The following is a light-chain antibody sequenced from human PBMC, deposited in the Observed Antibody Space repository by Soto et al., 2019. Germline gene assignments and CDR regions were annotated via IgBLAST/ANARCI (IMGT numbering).Light chain of an antibody. CDR2: DAS. V-gene: IGKV3-11*01. CDR1: QSVTNY. J-gene: IGKJ1*01. Sequence: EIVLTQSPAILSLSPGERATLSCRASQSVTNYLAWYQQKPGQAPRLLIYDASNRATGIPARFSGSGSGTDFTLTISSLEPEDFAVYYCQQRSNWPWTFGQGTKVEIK. CDR3: QQRSNWPWT.